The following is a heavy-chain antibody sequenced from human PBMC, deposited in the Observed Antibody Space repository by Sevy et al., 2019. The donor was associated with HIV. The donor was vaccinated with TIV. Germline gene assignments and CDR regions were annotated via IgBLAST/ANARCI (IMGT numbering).Heavy chain of an antibody. CDR2: IYWDDDK. D-gene: IGHD3-10*01. Sequence: SGPTLVNPTQTLTLTCTFSGFSLSTSGVGVGWIRQPPGKALEWLALIYWDDDKVYSPSLKSRLTVTKDTSKNQVVLTMTNVDPADTATYFCVQHLYCYGSVTWPPDSWGQGTLVTVSS. J-gene: IGHJ4*02. CDR1: GFSLSTSGVG. V-gene: IGHV2-5*02. CDR3: VQHLYCYGSVTWPPDS.